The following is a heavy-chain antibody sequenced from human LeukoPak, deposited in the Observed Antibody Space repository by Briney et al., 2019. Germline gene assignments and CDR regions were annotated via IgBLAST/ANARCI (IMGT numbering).Heavy chain of an antibody. J-gene: IGHJ4*02. V-gene: IGHV3-23*01. CDR1: GFTFNNYA. Sequence: GGSLRLSCVASGFTFNNYAMTWVRQAPGKGMEWVSAISGSGYSTYYADSVKGRFTISRDNSKNTLYLQMNSLRAEDTALYFCAQWSRYFDYWGQGTLVTVSS. D-gene: IGHD1-26*01. CDR3: AQWSRYFDY. CDR2: ISGSGYST.